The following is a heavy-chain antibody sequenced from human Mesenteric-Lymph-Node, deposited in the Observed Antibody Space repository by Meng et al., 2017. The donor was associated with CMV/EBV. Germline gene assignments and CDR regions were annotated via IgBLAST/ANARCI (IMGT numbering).Heavy chain of an antibody. Sequence: GSLRLSCAASGFTFSRYWMTWVRQAPGKGLEWVANIKQDGSEKYYVDSVKGRFTISRDNAKNSLYLQMNSLRADDAAIYYCAKDQPEFYYYYGMDVWGQGTTVTVSS. V-gene: IGHV3-7*04. CDR1: GFTFSRYW. CDR3: AKDQPEFYYYYGMDV. CDR2: IKQDGSEK. J-gene: IGHJ6*02. D-gene: IGHD1-14*01.